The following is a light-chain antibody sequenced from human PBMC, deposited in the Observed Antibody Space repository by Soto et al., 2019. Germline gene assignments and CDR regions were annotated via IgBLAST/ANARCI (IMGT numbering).Light chain of an antibody. CDR2: EAS. CDR3: QQYNGYWT. J-gene: IGKJ1*01. Sequence: DIQMTQSPSTLSASVGDRVTITCRASQSISGSLAWYQQKPGKAPKLLIYEASNLKSGVPSRFSGSGSGTEYTLTLSSLQPEGSASYYCQQYNGYWTFGQGTRVEIK. CDR1: QSISGS. V-gene: IGKV1-5*03.